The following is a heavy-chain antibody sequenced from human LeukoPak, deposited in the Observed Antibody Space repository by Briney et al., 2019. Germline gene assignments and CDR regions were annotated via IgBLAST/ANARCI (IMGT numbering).Heavy chain of an antibody. CDR2: VYNTGIT. Sequence: SETLSLTCTVSGASINSGSYYWAWIRQAAGKGLEWIGHVYNTGITKFSPSLESRVTIALDTSKNQFSLKLSSVTAADTAVYYCARAVQLERPPPLIGYYYMDVWGKGTTVTFSS. CDR1: GASINSGSYY. D-gene: IGHD1-1*01. V-gene: IGHV4-61*10. J-gene: IGHJ6*03. CDR3: ARAVQLERPPPLIGYYYMDV.